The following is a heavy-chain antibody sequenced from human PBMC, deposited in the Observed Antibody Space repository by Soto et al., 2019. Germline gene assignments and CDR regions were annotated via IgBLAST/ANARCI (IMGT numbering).Heavy chain of an antibody. D-gene: IGHD2-21*02. J-gene: IGHJ6*02. CDR2: IYYSGST. CDR3: AIQPPPDCGGDCGYYYGMDV. V-gene: IGHV4-30-4*01. CDR1: GGSISSGDYY. Sequence: SETLSLTCTVSGGSISSGDYYWSWIRQPPGKGLEWIGYIYYSGSTYYNPSLKSRVTISVDTSKNQFSLKLSSVTAADTAVYYCAIQPPPDCGGDCGYYYGMDVWGQGTTVTVSS.